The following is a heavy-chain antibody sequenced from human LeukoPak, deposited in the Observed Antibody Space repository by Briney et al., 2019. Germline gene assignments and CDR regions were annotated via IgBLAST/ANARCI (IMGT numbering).Heavy chain of an antibody. CDR1: GFTFNSYA. D-gene: IGHD6-6*01. J-gene: IGHJ4*02. CDR3: ARHRSSWLDY. V-gene: IGHV3-23*01. Sequence: PGGSLRLSCAASGFTFNSYAMSWVRQAPWERLQWVSGISDSGGDTYYADSVRGRFTISRDNSKNTLYLQMNSLRAEDTAVYYCARHRSSWLDYWGQGTLVTVSS. CDR2: ISDSGGDT.